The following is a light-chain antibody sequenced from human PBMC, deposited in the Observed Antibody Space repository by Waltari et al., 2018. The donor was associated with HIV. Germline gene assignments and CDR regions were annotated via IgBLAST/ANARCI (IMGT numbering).Light chain of an antibody. CDR3: GSWDSSLSAGV. J-gene: IGLJ2*01. V-gene: IGLV1-51*01. CDR1: SSNIGNNY. Sequence: QSVLTQPPSVSAVPGQKVTISCSGSSSNIGNNYVSWYQQLPGTAPKLLIYDNNKRPSGITDRVAGAKSGASATLGITGLQTGDEADDYCGSWDSSLSAGVFGGGTKLTVL. CDR2: DNN.